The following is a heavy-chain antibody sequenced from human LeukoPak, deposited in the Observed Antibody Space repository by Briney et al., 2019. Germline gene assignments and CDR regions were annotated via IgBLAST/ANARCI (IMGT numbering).Heavy chain of an antibody. V-gene: IGHV4-59*11. CDR3: ARDQDDYYGSGSLGGFDP. J-gene: IGHJ5*02. D-gene: IGHD3-10*01. CDR1: DGSIRTHY. CDR2: TYLSGTT. Sequence: SETLSLTCTFSDGSIRTHYWSWIRQPPGKGLEWIGYTYLSGTTNYNPSLGSRVTISIDTSKNQVSLQLSSVTAADTAVYYCARDQDDYYGSGSLGGFDPWGQGILVTVSS.